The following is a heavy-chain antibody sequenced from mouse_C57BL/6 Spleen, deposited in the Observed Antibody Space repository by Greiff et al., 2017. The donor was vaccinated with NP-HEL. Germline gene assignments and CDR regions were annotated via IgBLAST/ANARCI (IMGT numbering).Heavy chain of an antibody. CDR3: ERYYDYDYAMDY. V-gene: IGHV1-81*01. Sequence: QVQLQQSGAELARPGASVKLSCKASGHTFTSYGISWVKQRTGQGLEWIGEIYPRSGNTYYNEKFKGKATLTADKSTSTAYMELRSLTSEDSAVYFCERYYDYDYAMDYWGQGTSVTVSS. J-gene: IGHJ4*01. CDR1: GHTFTSYG. CDR2: IYPRSGNT. D-gene: IGHD2-4*01.